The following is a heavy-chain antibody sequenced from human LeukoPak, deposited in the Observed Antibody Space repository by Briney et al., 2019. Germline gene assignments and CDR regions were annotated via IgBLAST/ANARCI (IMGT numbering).Heavy chain of an antibody. J-gene: IGHJ5*02. CDR2: ISAYNGNT. CDR3: AGEGMTVTSWFDP. D-gene: IGHD4-11*01. V-gene: IGHV1-18*01. CDR1: GYTFTIYG. Sequence: ASVKLSCKASGYTFTIYGISWVRHHPGQGIEWMGWISAYNGNTNYAQTLQGRVTMTTDTSTSTAYMEPRSLRSDNAVVYYCAGEGMTVTSWFDPWGQGTLVTVSS.